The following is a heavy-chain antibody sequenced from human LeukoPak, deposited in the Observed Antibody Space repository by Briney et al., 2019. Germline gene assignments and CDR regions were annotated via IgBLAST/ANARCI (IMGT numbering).Heavy chain of an antibody. Sequence: SQTLSLTCTVSGGSISSGGYYWSWIRQHPGKGLEWIGYIYYSGSTYYNPSLESRVTISVDTSKNQFSLKLSSVTAADTAVYYCARGYYDSSGYYYFDYWGQGTLVTVSS. J-gene: IGHJ4*02. V-gene: IGHV4-31*03. D-gene: IGHD3-22*01. CDR3: ARGYYDSSGYYYFDY. CDR2: IYYSGST. CDR1: GGSISSGGYY.